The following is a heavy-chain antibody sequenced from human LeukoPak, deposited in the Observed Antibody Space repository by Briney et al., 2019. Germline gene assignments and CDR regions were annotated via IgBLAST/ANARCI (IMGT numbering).Heavy chain of an antibody. J-gene: IGHJ6*03. CDR1: GFTFTNWW. Sequence: PGGSLRLSCAAPGFTFTNWWMTWVRQTPGKGLERVANINIDGSETYYMGSVRGRFSISRDNAKNSLYLQMNSLRAEDTAVYYCARGYCRSSSCSGDYYYYMDVWGKGTTVTVSS. D-gene: IGHD2-2*01. CDR2: INIDGSET. V-gene: IGHV3-7*01. CDR3: ARGYCRSSSCSGDYYYYMDV.